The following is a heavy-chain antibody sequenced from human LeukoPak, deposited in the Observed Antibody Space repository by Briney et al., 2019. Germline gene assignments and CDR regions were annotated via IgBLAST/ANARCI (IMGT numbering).Heavy chain of an antibody. CDR3: ARHAVAAAGLYYFDY. J-gene: IGHJ4*02. V-gene: IGHV5-51*01. D-gene: IGHD6-13*01. CDR1: GYRFTSYW. CDR2: IYPGDSDT. Sequence: GESLKISCKGSGYRFTSYWIGWVRQMPGKGLEWMGIIYPGDSDTRYSPSFQGQVTISADKSISTAYLQWSSLKASDTAMYYCARHAVAAAGLYYFDYWGQGTLVTVSS.